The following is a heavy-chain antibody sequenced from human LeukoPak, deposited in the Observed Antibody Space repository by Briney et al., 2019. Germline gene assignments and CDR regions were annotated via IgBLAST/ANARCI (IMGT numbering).Heavy chain of an antibody. V-gene: IGHV4-59*01. Sequence: SESLSLTCIVSGGSISSYYWSWIRQPPGKGLEWIGYIYYSGSTNYNPSLKSRVTISVDTSKNQFSLKLSSVTAADTAVYYCASSLDYGDGMDVWGQGTTVTVSS. CDR3: ASSLDYGDGMDV. CDR1: GGSISSYY. J-gene: IGHJ6*02. D-gene: IGHD4-17*01. CDR2: IYYSGST.